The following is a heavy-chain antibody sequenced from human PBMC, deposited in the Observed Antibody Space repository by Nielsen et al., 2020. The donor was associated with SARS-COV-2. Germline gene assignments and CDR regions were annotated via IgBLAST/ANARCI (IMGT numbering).Heavy chain of an antibody. J-gene: IGHJ3*02. V-gene: IGHV3-30*03. D-gene: IGHD6-13*01. Sequence: GGSLRLSCAASGFTFSSYGMHWVRQAPGKGLEWVAVISYDGSNKYYADSVKGRFTISRDNSKNTLYLQMKSLRAEDTAVYYCAIIAAAGRIDAFDIWGQGTMVTVSS. CDR3: AIIAAAGRIDAFDI. CDR1: GFTFSSYG. CDR2: ISYDGSNK.